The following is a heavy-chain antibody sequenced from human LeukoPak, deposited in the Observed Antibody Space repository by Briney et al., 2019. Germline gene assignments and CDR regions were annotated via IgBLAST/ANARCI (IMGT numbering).Heavy chain of an antibody. V-gene: IGHV3-30*18. CDR3: AKDRDYGASGYYFDY. CDR1: GFSFSYYG. Sequence: GGSLRLSCAASGFSFSYYGMHWVRQAPGKGLEWVAVISNDGRDKYSADSVKGRFTISRDNSKNTLYLQMNSLRAEDTAVYYCAKDRDYGASGYYFDYWGQGTLVTVSS. D-gene: IGHD4-17*01. CDR2: ISNDGRDK. J-gene: IGHJ4*02.